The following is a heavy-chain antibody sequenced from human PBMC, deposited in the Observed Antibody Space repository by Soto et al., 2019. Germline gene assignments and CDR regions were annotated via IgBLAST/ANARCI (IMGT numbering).Heavy chain of an antibody. CDR3: ARDRDGYTG. CDR1: GFTFSGFTFSSYA. V-gene: IGHV3-7*01. CDR2: IKQDGSEK. J-gene: IGHJ4*02. D-gene: IGHD5-12*01. Sequence: PGGSLRLSCTASGFTFSGFTFSSYAMHWVRQAPGKGLEWVANIKQDGSEKYYVDSVKGRFTISRDNAKNSLYLQMNSLRAEDTAVYYCARDRDGYTGWGQGTLVTVSS.